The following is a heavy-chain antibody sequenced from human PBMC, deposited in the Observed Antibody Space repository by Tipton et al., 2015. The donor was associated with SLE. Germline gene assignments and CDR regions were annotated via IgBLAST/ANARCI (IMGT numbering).Heavy chain of an antibody. CDR1: GGSISSGGYY. Sequence: TLSLTCTVSGGSISSGGYYWSWFRQPPGKGLEWIGYIYYSGSTNYNPSLKSRVTISVDTSKNQFSLKLSSVTAADTAVYYCAIAAAGSDAFDIWGQGTMVTVSS. V-gene: IGHV4-61*08. CDR3: AIAAAGSDAFDI. D-gene: IGHD6-13*01. CDR2: IYYSGST. J-gene: IGHJ3*02.